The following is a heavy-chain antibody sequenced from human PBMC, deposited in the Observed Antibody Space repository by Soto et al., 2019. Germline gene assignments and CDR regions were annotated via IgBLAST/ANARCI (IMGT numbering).Heavy chain of an antibody. CDR2: MNPNSGNT. CDR1: GYTFTSYD. J-gene: IGHJ6*03. CDR3: ARARYCSSTSCYQYYYYYMDV. V-gene: IGHV1-8*01. Sequence: ASVKVSCKASGYTFTSYDINWVRQATGQGLEWMGWMNPNSGNTGYAQKFQGRVTMTRNTSISTAYMELSSLRSEDTAVYYCARARYCSSTSCYQYYYYYMDVWAKGTTVTVSS. D-gene: IGHD2-2*01.